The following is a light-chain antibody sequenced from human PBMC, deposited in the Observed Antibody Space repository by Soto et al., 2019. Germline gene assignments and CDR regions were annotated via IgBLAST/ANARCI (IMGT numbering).Light chain of an antibody. J-gene: IGKJ1*01. Sequence: EIVLTQSPGTLSLSPGERATLSCRASQGVSSNYITWYQQKPGQAPRRLIFGASSRATGIPDRFSGSGSGTDFTLTISRLEPEDFAVYYCQQYGSSPSTFGQGTKVEIK. V-gene: IGKV3-20*01. CDR2: GAS. CDR1: QGVSSNY. CDR3: QQYGSSPST.